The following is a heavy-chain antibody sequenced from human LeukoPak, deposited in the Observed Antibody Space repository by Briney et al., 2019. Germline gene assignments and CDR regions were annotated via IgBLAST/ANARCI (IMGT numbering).Heavy chain of an antibody. J-gene: IGHJ4*02. CDR1: GFTFSSYA. CDR2: ISGSGGST. D-gene: IGHD3-9*01. Sequence: GGSLRLSCAASGFTFSSYAMSWVRQAPGKGLEWVSAISGSGGSTYYADSVKGRFTISRDNSKNTLYLQMNSLRAEDTAVYYCAKDTDLTGYYNVDYWGQGTLVTVSS. CDR3: AKDTDLTGYYNVDY. V-gene: IGHV3-23*01.